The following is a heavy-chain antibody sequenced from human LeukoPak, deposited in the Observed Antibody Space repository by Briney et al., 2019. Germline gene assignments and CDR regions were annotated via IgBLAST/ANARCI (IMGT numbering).Heavy chain of an antibody. D-gene: IGHD3-22*01. J-gene: IGHJ4*02. CDR1: GFTFSSYW. Sequence: GRSLRLSCAGSGFTFSSYWLHWVRHAPGKGLVWVSRISPDGSTTNLADSVKGRCTISRDNPKNTLYLQMSSLRAEDTAVYYCVRSAYYDSSGYYYDSWGQGTLVTVSS. CDR2: ISPDGSTT. CDR3: VRSAYYDSSGYYYDS. V-gene: IGHV3-74*01.